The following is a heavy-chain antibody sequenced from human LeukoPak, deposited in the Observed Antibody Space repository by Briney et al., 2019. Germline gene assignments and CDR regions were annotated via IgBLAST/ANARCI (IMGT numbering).Heavy chain of an antibody. D-gene: IGHD3-22*01. V-gene: IGHV4-30-2*01. CDR3: VRGRLYDSSGYYYFDS. CDR1: GGSINTDRSS. CDR2: IYHPGRT. J-gene: IGHJ4*02. Sequence: SETLSLTCGVSGGSINTDRSSWNWIRQPPGKGLEWIGYIYHPGRTLYYPSLKSRVTISFDTSNNQFSLRLNSVTAADTAVYCCVRGRLYDSSGYYYFDSWGQGILVTVSS.